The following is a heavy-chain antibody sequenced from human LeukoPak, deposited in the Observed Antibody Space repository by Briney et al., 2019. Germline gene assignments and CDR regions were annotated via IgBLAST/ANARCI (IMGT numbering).Heavy chain of an antibody. V-gene: IGHV1-2*02. CDR3: ARDASWYGSSERNWFDP. CDR2: INPNSGGT. Sequence: ASVKVSCKASGYTFTGYYMHWVRQAPGQGLEWMGWINPNSGGTNYAQKFQGRVTMTRDTSISTAYMELSRLRSDDTAVYYCARDASWYGSSERNWFDPWGQGTLVTVSS. CDR1: GYTFTGYY. D-gene: IGHD6-13*01. J-gene: IGHJ5*02.